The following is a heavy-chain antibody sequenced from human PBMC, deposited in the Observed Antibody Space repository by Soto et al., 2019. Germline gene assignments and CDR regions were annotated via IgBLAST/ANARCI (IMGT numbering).Heavy chain of an antibody. CDR3: AKVSRITIFGGWWFEP. CDR1: GGSISDSS. J-gene: IGHJ5*02. CDR2: INHRGQP. Sequence: QVQLQQWGAGLLKPSETLALTCSVYGGSISDSSWIWIRQPPGKGLEWIGEINHRGQPNYMPSLKSRTISSVDKSKNQVSLNLTSVPAADTALDYCAKVSRITIFGGWWFEPWGQGTLVTVSS. D-gene: IGHD3-3*01. V-gene: IGHV4-34*01.